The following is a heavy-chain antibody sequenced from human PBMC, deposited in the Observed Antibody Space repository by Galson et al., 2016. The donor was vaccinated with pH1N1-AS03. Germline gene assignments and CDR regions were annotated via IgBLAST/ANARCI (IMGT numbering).Heavy chain of an antibody. Sequence: SVKVSCKASGGTFSSYALSWVRQAPGQGLEWVGGIIPSVGVTSYARKFQGRVTITADKSASTAYMEVTSLISEDTAVYYCANYPRADGVNYWGQGTLVTVSS. CDR2: IIPSVGVT. CDR3: ANYPRADGVNY. CDR1: GGTFSSYA. D-gene: IGHD4-17*01. V-gene: IGHV1-69*10. J-gene: IGHJ4*02.